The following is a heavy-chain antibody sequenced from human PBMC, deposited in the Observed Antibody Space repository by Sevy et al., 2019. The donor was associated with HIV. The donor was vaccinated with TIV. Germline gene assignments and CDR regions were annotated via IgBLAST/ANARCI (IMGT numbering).Heavy chain of an antibody. J-gene: IGHJ4*02. Sequence: GGSLRLSCAASGFPFSNYAMSWVRQAPGKGLEWVSTLIGGGSRTYYADSVKGRFTISRDNSQNTLDLQMNSLRAEDTAVYYCAKDVVGGYYDSSGYSDHWGQGTLVTISS. V-gene: IGHV3-23*01. CDR2: LIGGGSRT. CDR1: GFPFSNYA. D-gene: IGHD3-22*01. CDR3: AKDVVGGYYDSSGYSDH.